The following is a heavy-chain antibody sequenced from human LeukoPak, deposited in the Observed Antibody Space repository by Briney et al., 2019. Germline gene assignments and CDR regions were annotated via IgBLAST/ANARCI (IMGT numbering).Heavy chain of an antibody. CDR2: IYYSGST. CDR3: ARLKYYYDSSGYRAEYFQH. CDR1: GGSISRSSYY. D-gene: IGHD3-22*01. J-gene: IGHJ1*01. Sequence: SETLSLTCTVSGGSISRSSYYWGWIRQPPGKGLEWIGSIYYSGSTNYNPSLKSRVTISVYTSKNQFSLKLSSVTAADTAVYYCARLKYYYDSSGYRAEYFQHWGQGTLVTVSS. V-gene: IGHV4-39*07.